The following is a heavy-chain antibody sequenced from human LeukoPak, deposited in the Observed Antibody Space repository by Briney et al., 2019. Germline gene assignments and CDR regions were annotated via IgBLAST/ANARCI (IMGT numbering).Heavy chain of an antibody. J-gene: IGHJ4*02. CDR1: GGSISSGGYY. CDR3: ARAPVTVTTTGPSYFDY. CDR2: IYYSGST. Sequence: SQTLSLTCTVSGGSISSGGYYWSWIRQHPGKGLEWIGYIYYSGSTYYNPSLKSRVTISVDTSKNQFSLKLSSVTAADTAVYYCARAPVTVTTTGPSYFDYWGQGTLVTVSS. D-gene: IGHD4-17*01. V-gene: IGHV4-31*03.